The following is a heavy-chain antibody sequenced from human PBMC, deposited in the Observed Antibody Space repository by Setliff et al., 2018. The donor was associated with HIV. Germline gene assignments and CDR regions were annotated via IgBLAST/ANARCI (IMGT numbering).Heavy chain of an antibody. Sequence: PGGSLRLSCAASGFIFSSYAMHWVRQAPGKGLEWVAVMSYDGNNKYYADSVKGRFTISRDNSKNTLYPQMNSLRAEDTAVYYCARVFGPFDYWGQGTLVTVSS. CDR2: MSYDGNNK. CDR1: GFIFSSYA. J-gene: IGHJ4*02. CDR3: ARVFGPFDY. D-gene: IGHD3-10*02. V-gene: IGHV3-30*07.